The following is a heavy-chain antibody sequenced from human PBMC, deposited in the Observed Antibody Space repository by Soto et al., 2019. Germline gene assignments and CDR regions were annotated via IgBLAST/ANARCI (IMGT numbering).Heavy chain of an antibody. D-gene: IGHD3-10*01. CDR1: GYTVTSYA. CDR2: MNANNGNT. CDR3: ARGPSRESGDYLGY. Sequence: ASGRVYCKASGYTVTSYAMQWVGQATGQGLEWMGWMNANNGNTKYSQKFQGRVTITRNTSTSTAYMELSSLRSEDTAVYYCARGPSRESGDYLGYWAQPTLVTVSS. J-gene: IGHJ4*02. V-gene: IGHV1-8*03.